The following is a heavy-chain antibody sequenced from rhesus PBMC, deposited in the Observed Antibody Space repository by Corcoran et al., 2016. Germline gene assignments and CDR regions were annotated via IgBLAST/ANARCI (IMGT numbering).Heavy chain of an antibody. Sequence: QVQLQESGPGVVKPSETLSLTCAVSGGSISDNYRWSWFRQPPGKGLEWIGYIYGRSTTTHHNPARKSRVTTSKETSKNQSSWKLRSVTAAARAVYYCARGGMDYWGQGVLVTVSA. CDR3: ARGGMDY. CDR1: GGSISDNYR. CDR2: IYGRSTTT. D-gene: IGHD1-32*01. V-gene: IGHV4S10*01. J-gene: IGHJ4*01.